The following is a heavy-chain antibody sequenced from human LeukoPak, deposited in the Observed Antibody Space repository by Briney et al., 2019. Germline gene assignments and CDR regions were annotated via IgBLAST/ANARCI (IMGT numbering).Heavy chain of an antibody. CDR1: GGSFSGYY. CDR2: INHSGST. CDR3: ARRMGATNSGFDA. Sequence: SETLSLTCAVYGGSFSGYYWSWIRQPPGKGLEWIGEINHSGSTNYNPSLKSRVTISVDTSKNQFSLKLSSVTAADKAVYCCARRMGATNSGFDAWGQGTLVTVSS. V-gene: IGHV4-34*01. D-gene: IGHD1-26*01. J-gene: IGHJ5*02.